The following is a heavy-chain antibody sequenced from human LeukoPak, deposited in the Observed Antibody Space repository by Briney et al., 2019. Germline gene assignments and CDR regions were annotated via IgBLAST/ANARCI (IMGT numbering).Heavy chain of an antibody. CDR2: ISYDGSNK. CDR1: GFTFSSYA. J-gene: IGHJ4*02. D-gene: IGHD3-9*01. CDR3: ARAYYDILTGFYDY. V-gene: IGHV3-30*04. Sequence: AESLRLSCAASGFTFSSYAMHWVRQAPGKGLEWVAVISYDGSNKYYADSVKGRFTISSDNSKNTLYLQMNSLRAEDTAVDYCARAYYDILTGFYDYWGQGTLVTVSS.